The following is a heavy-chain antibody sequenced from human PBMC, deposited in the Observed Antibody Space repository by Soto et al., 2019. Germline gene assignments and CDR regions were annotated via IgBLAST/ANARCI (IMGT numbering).Heavy chain of an antibody. CDR3: ARDHYGMDV. CDR1: GYTFTSYG. CDR2: ISAYNGNT. Sequence: ASEKVSCKASGYTFTSYGMSWVRKAAGQGLEWMGWISAYNGNTNYAQKLQGRVTMTTDTSTSTAYMELSSLRSDDTAVYYCARDHYGMDVLGQGTTVTVSS. V-gene: IGHV1-18*01. J-gene: IGHJ6*02.